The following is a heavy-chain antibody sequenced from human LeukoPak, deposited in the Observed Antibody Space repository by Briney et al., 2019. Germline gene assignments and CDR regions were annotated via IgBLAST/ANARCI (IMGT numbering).Heavy chain of an antibody. J-gene: IGHJ4*02. V-gene: IGHV3-23*01. Sequence: GGSLRLSCAASGFTFSSYAMSWVRQAPGKGLEWVSTISGSGGSTYYADSVKGRFTISRDNSKNTLYLQMNGLRAEDTAVYYCAKGTYYPNYYFDYWGLGTLVTVSS. CDR1: GFTFSSYA. D-gene: IGHD2-21*01. CDR3: AKGTYYPNYYFDY. CDR2: ISGSGGST.